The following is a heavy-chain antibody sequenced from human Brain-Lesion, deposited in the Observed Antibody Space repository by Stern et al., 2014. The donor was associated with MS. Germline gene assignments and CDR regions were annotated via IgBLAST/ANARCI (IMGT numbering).Heavy chain of an antibody. CDR3: VRLVNRATHFDS. CDR2: IYSVGSS. Sequence: VQLVESGGGLVQPGGSLRLSCAASGFSFSRNYMSWVRQAPGKGLEWVSSIYSVGSSYYADSVQGRFAISRDNSKNTLFLQMNSLRVEDTAVYYCVRLVNRATHFDSWGQGTLVTVSS. V-gene: IGHV3-53*01. J-gene: IGHJ4*02. D-gene: IGHD1-1*01. CDR1: GFSFSRNY.